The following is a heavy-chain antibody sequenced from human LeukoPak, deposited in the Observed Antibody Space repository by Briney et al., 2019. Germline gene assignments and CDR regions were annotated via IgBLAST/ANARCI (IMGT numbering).Heavy chain of an antibody. CDR3: ARVGIAAAKAIDY. D-gene: IGHD6-13*01. Sequence: GGSLRLSCAASGFTFSSYWMTWVRHLPGKGLEWVAKIKQDGSEKYYVDSVKGRFTISRDNSKNTLYLQMNSLRAEDTAVYYCARVGIAAAKAIDYWGQGTLVTVSS. J-gene: IGHJ4*02. CDR1: GFTFSSYW. CDR2: IKQDGSEK. V-gene: IGHV3-7*04.